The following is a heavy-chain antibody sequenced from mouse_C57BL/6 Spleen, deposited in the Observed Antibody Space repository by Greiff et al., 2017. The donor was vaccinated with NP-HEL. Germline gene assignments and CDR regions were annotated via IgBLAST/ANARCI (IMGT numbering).Heavy chain of an antibody. Sequence: EVQLVESGGGLVQPGGSLSLSCAASGFTFTDYYMSWVRQPPGKALEWLGFIRNKANGYTTEYSASVKGRFTISRDNSQSILYLQMNALRAEDSATYYCARSYGSSYVYYFDYWGQGTTLTVSS. D-gene: IGHD1-1*01. CDR3: ARSYGSSYVYYFDY. J-gene: IGHJ2*01. CDR2: IRNKANGYTT. CDR1: GFTFTDYY. V-gene: IGHV7-3*01.